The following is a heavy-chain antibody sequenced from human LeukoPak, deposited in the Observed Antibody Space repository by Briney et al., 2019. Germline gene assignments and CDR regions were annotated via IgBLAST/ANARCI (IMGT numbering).Heavy chain of an antibody. Sequence: SQTLSLTCAISGDSVSSNSAAWNWIRQSPSRGLEWLGRTYYRSKWYNDYAVSVKSRITINPDTSKNQFSLQLNSVTPEDTAVYYCARDREEGYCSGGSCALYYYGMDVWAKGPRSPSP. V-gene: IGHV6-1*01. CDR3: ARDREEGYCSGGSCALYYYGMDV. J-gene: IGHJ6*02. CDR1: GDSVSSNSAA. CDR2: TYYRSKWYN. D-gene: IGHD2-15*01.